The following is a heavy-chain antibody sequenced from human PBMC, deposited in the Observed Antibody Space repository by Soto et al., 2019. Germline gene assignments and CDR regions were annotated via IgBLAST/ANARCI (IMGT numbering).Heavy chain of an antibody. J-gene: IGHJ4*02. D-gene: IGHD3-16*01. CDR3: ARDPHGGSFDY. CDR1: GFTFSRYW. V-gene: IGHV3-74*01. Sequence: GGSLTLSCVASGFTFSRYWMHWIRQAPGKGPVWVSLINVDGSSSSYVDAVKGRFTISRDNAKNMLYLQMNSVTVEDTAVYYCARDPHGGSFDYWGQGTLVTVSS. CDR2: INVDGSSS.